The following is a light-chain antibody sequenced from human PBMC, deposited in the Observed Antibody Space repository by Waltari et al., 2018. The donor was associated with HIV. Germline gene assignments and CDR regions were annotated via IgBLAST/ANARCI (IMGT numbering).Light chain of an antibody. Sequence: QSALTPPPSASGSPGQSFTIRCPRCSNDAGGYNYLSSYQQHPGKAPQLMIYEVSWRPSGVPVRFSGSKSGNTASLSVAGLQDEDEADYYCSSYSGGNNFDVVFGGGTKLTVL. CDR2: EVS. J-gene: IGLJ2*01. V-gene: IGLV2-8*01. CDR3: SSYSGGNNFDVV. CDR1: SNDAGGYNY.